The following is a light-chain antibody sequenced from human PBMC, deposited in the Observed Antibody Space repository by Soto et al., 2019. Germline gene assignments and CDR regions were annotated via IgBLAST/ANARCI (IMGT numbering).Light chain of an antibody. Sequence: EIVLTQSPGTLSLSPGERATLSCRASQSVTTYLAWCQQKPGQAPRLLIYGASSRATGIPDRFSGSGSGTDFTLTISRLEPEDVAVYYCQQYGSSSLTFGGGNKVEIK. J-gene: IGKJ4*02. CDR2: GAS. CDR1: QSVTTY. V-gene: IGKV3-20*01. CDR3: QQYGSSSLT.